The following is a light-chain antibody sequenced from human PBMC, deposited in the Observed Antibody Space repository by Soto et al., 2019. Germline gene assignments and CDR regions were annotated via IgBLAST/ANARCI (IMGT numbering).Light chain of an antibody. CDR3: GSYAASNTFV. J-gene: IGLJ1*01. CDR1: SSDVGGYNY. CDR2: DVS. V-gene: IGLV2-11*01. Sequence: QSSLTPPRSVSGSPGRSVTISCTGTSSDVGGYNYVSWYQQYSGKAPTGMIYDVSTRPSGVPDRFSGSKSGNTASLTISGLQAEDEADYYCGSYAASNTFVFGTGTKVTVL.